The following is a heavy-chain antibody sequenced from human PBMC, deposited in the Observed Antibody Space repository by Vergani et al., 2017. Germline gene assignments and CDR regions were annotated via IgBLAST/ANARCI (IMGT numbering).Heavy chain of an antibody. Sequence: QVQLVQSGAEVKKPGSSVKVSCKASGGTFSSYAISWVRQAPGQGLELMGGIIPIFGTANYAQKFQGRVTITADESTSTAYMVLSSLRSEDTAVYYCARVEAXQYKGYYYYYYMDVWGKGTTVTVSS. V-gene: IGHV1-69*01. CDR2: IIPIFGTA. J-gene: IGHJ6*03. D-gene: IGHD4-11*01. CDR3: ARVEAXQYKGYYYYYYMDV. CDR1: GGTFSSYA.